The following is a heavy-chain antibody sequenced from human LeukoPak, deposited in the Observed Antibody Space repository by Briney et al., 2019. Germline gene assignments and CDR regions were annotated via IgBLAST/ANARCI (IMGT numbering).Heavy chain of an antibody. CDR1: GGSISSYY. Sequence: SETLSLTCTVSGGSISSYYWSWIRQPPGKGLEWIGYIYYSVSTNYNPPLKSRVTISVDTSKNQFSLTLSSVTAADTAVYYCARESYYDSSGYNDAFDIWGQGTMVTVSS. D-gene: IGHD3-22*01. V-gene: IGHV4-59*01. CDR2: IYYSVST. J-gene: IGHJ3*02. CDR3: ARESYYDSSGYNDAFDI.